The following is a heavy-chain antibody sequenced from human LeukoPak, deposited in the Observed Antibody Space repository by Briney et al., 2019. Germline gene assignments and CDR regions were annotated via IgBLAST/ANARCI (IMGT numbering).Heavy chain of an antibody. V-gene: IGHV4-61*01. J-gene: IGHJ6*02. D-gene: IGHD4/OR15-4a*01. CDR3: AREAWSSLGVDV. CDR2: IYYSGST. Sequence: SETLSLTCIVSGGSVSSGSYYWSWIRQPPGTGLEWIGYIYYSGSTNYNPSLKSRVTISVDTSKNQFSLKLSSVTAADTAVYYCAREAWSSLGVDVWGQGTTVTVSS. CDR1: GGSVSSGSYY.